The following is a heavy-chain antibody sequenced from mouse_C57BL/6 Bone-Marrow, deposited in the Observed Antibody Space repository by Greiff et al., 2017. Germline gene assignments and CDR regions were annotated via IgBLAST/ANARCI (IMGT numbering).Heavy chain of an antibody. CDR2: IDPSDSYT. D-gene: IGHD2-1*01. CDR3: ARADGNWDYFDY. J-gene: IGHJ2*01. Sequence: QVQLQQPGAELVKPGASVKLSCKASGYTFTSYWMQWVKQRPGQGLEWIGEIDPSDSYTNYNQKFKGKATLTVDPSSSTAYMQLSSRTSKYSAVYYCARADGNWDYFDYWGQGTTLTVSS. CDR1: GYTFTSYW. V-gene: IGHV1-50*01.